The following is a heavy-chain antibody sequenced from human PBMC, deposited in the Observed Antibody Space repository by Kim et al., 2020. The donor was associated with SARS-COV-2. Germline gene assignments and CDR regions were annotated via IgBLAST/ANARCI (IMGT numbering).Heavy chain of an antibody. V-gene: IGHV3-33*01. CDR1: GFTFSSYG. J-gene: IGHJ4*02. CDR2: IWYDGSNK. Sequence: GGSLRLSCAASGFTFSSYGMHWVRQAPGKGLEWVAVIWYDGSNKYYADSVKGRFTISRDNSKNTLYLQMNSLRAEDTAVYYCARDNFGTHFEPDYWGQGTLVTVSS. CDR3: ARDNFGTHFEPDY. D-gene: IGHD1-1*01.